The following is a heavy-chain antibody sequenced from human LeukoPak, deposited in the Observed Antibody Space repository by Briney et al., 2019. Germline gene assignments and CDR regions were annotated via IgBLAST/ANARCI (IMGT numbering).Heavy chain of an antibody. Sequence: SETLSLTCTVSGGSISSSSYYWGWIRQPPGKGLEWIGSIYYSGSTYYNPSLKSRVTISVDTSKNQFSLKLSSVTAADTAVYYCARTVDGGKPYYMDVWGKGTTVTVSS. CDR1: GGSISSSSYY. CDR2: IYYSGST. J-gene: IGHJ6*03. D-gene: IGHD2-15*01. CDR3: ARTVDGGKPYYMDV. V-gene: IGHV4-39*07.